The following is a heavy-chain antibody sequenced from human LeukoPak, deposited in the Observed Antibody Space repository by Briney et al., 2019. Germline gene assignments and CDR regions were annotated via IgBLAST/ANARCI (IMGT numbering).Heavy chain of an antibody. V-gene: IGHV3-53*01. CDR2: IYSGGST. Sequence: GGSLRLSCAASGFTFSSYTMNWVRQAPGKGLEWVSIIYSGGSTFYADSVKGRFTISRDNSKNTLYLQMNSLRAEDTAVYYCAKSGYNRFDYWGQGTLVTVSS. CDR3: AKSGYNRFDY. J-gene: IGHJ4*02. CDR1: GFTFSSYT. D-gene: IGHD5-24*01.